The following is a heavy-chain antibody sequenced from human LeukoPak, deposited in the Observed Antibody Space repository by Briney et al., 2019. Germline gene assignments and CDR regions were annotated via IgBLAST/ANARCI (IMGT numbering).Heavy chain of an antibody. Sequence: PGGSLRLSCAASGFTFNNYAMSWVRQAPGMGLEWVSTISGSGVTTYYADSVRGRFTISRDNSKTTLYLQLDSLRPEDVAIYYCAKSPGQIQLDYFDYWGQGTLVTVSS. D-gene: IGHD1-1*01. CDR2: ISGSGVTT. V-gene: IGHV3-23*01. CDR1: GFTFNNYA. J-gene: IGHJ4*02. CDR3: AKSPGQIQLDYFDY.